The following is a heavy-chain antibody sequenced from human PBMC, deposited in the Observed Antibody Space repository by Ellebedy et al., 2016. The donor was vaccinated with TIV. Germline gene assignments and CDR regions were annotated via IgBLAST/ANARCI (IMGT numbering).Heavy chain of an antibody. D-gene: IGHD2-15*01. V-gene: IGHV1-2*02. J-gene: IGHJ6*02. Sequence: ASVKVSXXASGYTFTGYYMHWVRQAPGQGLEWMGWINPNSGGTNYAQKFQGRVTMTRDTSISTAYMELSRLRSDDTAVYYCARDSDCSGGSCYIPSADYYYGMDVWGQGTTVTVSS. CDR1: GYTFTGYY. CDR3: ARDSDCSGGSCYIPSADYYYGMDV. CDR2: INPNSGGT.